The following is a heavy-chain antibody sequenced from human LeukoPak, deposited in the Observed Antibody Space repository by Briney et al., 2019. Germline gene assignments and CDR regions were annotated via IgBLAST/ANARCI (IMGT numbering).Heavy chain of an antibody. CDR3: VRGGMMSYYDYVRGSY. D-gene: IGHD3-16*01. CDR2: MNPNSGNT. J-gene: IGHJ4*02. V-gene: IGHV1-8*01. Sequence: ASVKVSCKASGYTFTSYDINWVRQATGQGLEWMGWMNPNSGNTGYAQKFQGRVTMTRNTSISTAYMELSSLRSEDTAVYYCVRGGMMSYYDYVRGSYWGQGTLVTVSS. CDR1: GYTFTSYD.